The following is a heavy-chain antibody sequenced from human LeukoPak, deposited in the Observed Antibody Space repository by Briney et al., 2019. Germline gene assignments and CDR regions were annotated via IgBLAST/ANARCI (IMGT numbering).Heavy chain of an antibody. V-gene: IGHV3-23*01. D-gene: IGHD2-2*01. Sequence: QTGGSLRLSCAASGFIFSSYAMSWVRQAPGKGLEWVSAISGSGGSTYYADSVKGRFTISRDNSKNTLYLQMNSLRAEDTAVYYCAKAYCSSTSCHRTTRKFYYWGQGTLVTVSS. J-gene: IGHJ4*02. CDR1: GFIFSSYA. CDR3: AKAYCSSTSCHRTTRKFYY. CDR2: ISGSGGST.